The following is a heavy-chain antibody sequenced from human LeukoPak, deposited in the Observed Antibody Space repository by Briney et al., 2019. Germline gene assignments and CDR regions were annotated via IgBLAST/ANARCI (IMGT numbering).Heavy chain of an antibody. V-gene: IGHV3-23*01. CDR1: GFTFSNAW. CDR2: ISGGGGST. CDR3: ARDPGSSSFDL. J-gene: IGHJ4*02. Sequence: GGSLRLSCAASGFTFSNAWMSWVRQAPGKGLEWVSAISGGGGSTYYADSVKGRFTMSRDNAKKSVYLEINSLRADDTAVYYCARDPGSSSFDLWGQGALVTVSS. D-gene: IGHD6-13*01.